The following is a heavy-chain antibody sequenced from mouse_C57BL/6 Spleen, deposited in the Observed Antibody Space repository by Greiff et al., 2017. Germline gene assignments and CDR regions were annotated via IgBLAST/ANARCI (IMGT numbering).Heavy chain of an antibody. CDR1: GYAFSSSW. CDR2: IYPGDGDT. J-gene: IGHJ4*01. CDR3: ARGPITTVVEDAMDD. D-gene: IGHD1-1*01. Sequence: QVQLQQSGPELVKPGASVKISCKASGYAFSSSWMNWVKQRPGKGLEWIGRIYPGDGDTNYNGKFKGKATLTADKSSSTAYMQLSSLTSEDSAVYFCARGPITTVVEDAMDDWGQGTSVTVSS. V-gene: IGHV1-82*01.